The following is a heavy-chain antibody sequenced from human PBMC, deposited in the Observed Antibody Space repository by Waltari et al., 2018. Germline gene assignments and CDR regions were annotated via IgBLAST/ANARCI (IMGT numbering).Heavy chain of an antibody. Sequence: QVQLQESGPGLVKPSETLSLTCNVSGGSIISYYWICVRQPPGKGLEWIGYIYYSGSTNYNPSLKSRVTISVDTSKNQFSLKLSSVTAADTAVYYCARTRWELLFGFDYWGQGTLVTVSS. D-gene: IGHD1-26*01. CDR3: ARTRWELLFGFDY. CDR1: GGSIISYY. CDR2: IYYSGST. J-gene: IGHJ4*02. V-gene: IGHV4-59*01.